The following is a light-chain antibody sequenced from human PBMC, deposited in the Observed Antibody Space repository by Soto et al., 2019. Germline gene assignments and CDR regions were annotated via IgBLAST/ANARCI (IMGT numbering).Light chain of an antibody. V-gene: IGLV2-11*01. J-gene: IGLJ1*01. Sequence: QSVLTQPRSVSGSPGQSVTISCTGTSSDVGGYNYVSWYQQHPGKAPKLMIYDVSKRPSGVPDRFSGSKSGNTASLTISGLQAEDEADYYCRSYAGSPLYVFGTGTKVTVL. CDR3: RSYAGSPLYV. CDR1: SSDVGGYNY. CDR2: DVS.